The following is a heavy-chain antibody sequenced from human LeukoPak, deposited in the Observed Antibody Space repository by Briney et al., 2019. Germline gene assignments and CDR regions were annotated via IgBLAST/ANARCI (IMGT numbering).Heavy chain of an antibody. CDR2: IYPGDSDI. CDR1: GYSFTSYW. D-gene: IGHD4-23*01. V-gene: IGHV5-51*01. J-gene: IGHJ4*02. CDR3: ARQFGGNSEFDY. Sequence: MRGESLKISCKGSGYSFTSYWIGLVRQMPGKGLEWMGIIYPGDSDIRYSPSFQGQVTISADKSISTAYLQWSSLKASGTAMYYCARQFGGNSEFDYWGQGTLVTVSS.